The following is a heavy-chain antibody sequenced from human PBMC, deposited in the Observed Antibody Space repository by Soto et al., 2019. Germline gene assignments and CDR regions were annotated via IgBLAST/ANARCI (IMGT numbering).Heavy chain of an antibody. CDR3: SRGLHSLLDY. D-gene: IGHD2-21*01. CDR1: GYSFSSYW. J-gene: IGHJ4*02. CDR2: IDPSDSYT. Sequence: PGSSLEISCKGSGYSFSSYWITWVRQMPGKGLEWMGRIDPSDSYTDYRPTFQGHVTISTDKYTSTVYLEWSSMRAEDTALYYGSRGLHSLLDYWGQGTLVTVSS. V-gene: IGHV5-10-1*01.